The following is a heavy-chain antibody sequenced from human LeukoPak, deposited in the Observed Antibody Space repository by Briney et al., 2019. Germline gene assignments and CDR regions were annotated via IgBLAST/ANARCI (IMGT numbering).Heavy chain of an antibody. CDR2: IYYSGST. CDR1: GGSISSYY. CDR3: AREPESDYGGNGDAFDI. J-gene: IGHJ3*02. V-gene: IGHV4-59*01. D-gene: IGHD4-23*01. Sequence: SETLSLTCTVSGGSISSYYWSWIRQPPGKGLEWIGYIYYSGSTNYNPSLKSRVTISVDTSKNQFSLKLSSVTAADTAVYYCAREPESDYGGNGDAFDIWGQGTMVTVSS.